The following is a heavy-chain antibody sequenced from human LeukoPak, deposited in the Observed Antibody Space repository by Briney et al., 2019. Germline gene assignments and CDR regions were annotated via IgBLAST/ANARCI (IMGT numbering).Heavy chain of an antibody. V-gene: IGHV1-18*01. D-gene: IGHD3-10*01. Sequence: ASVKVSSKASGYTFTSYGISWVRQAPGQGLEWMGWISAYNGNTNYAQKLQGRVTMTTDTSTSTAYMELRSLRSDDTAVYYCARTRQWFGELLDPLFDYWGQGTLVTVSS. J-gene: IGHJ4*02. CDR2: ISAYNGNT. CDR3: ARTRQWFGELLDPLFDY. CDR1: GYTFTSYG.